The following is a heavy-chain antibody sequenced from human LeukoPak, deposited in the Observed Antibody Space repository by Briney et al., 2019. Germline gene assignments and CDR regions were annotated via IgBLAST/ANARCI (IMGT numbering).Heavy chain of an antibody. V-gene: IGHV3-21*01. D-gene: IGHD3-3*01. CDR1: GFTFSSYS. CDR2: ISSSSSYI. Sequence: PGGSLRLSCAASGFTFSSYSMNWVRQAPGKGLEWVSSISSSSSYIYYADSVKGRFTISRDNAKNSLYLQMNSLRAEDTAVYYCARDLKAFGYYYGMDVWGQGITVTVSS. CDR3: ARDLKAFGYYYGMDV. J-gene: IGHJ6*02.